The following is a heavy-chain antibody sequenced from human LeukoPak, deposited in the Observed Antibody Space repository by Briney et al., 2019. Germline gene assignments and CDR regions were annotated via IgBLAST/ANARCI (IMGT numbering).Heavy chain of an antibody. D-gene: IGHD5-24*01. CDR1: GYTFTSYS. CDR2: INAGNGNT. J-gene: IGHJ4*02. CDR3: ARGEMATLGY. Sequence: ASVKVSCKASGYTFTSYSLHWVRQAPGQRLEYMGWINAGNGNTKSSEKFQGRVTMTRDTSTSTVYMELSSLRSEDTAVYYCARGEMATLGYWGQGTLVTVSS. V-gene: IGHV1-3*01.